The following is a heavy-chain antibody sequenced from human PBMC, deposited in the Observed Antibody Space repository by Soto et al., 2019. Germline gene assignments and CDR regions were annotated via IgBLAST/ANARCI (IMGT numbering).Heavy chain of an antibody. CDR1: GGSISSYY. Sequence: SETLSLTCSVSGGSISSYYWSWIRQPPGKGLEWIGYIYYSGSTNYNPSLKSRVTISVDTSKNQFSLKLSSVTAADTAVYYCARRYSSSFDFRGQGTLVTVSS. J-gene: IGHJ4*02. V-gene: IGHV4-59*08. CDR3: ARRYSSSFDF. D-gene: IGHD6-13*01. CDR2: IYYSGST.